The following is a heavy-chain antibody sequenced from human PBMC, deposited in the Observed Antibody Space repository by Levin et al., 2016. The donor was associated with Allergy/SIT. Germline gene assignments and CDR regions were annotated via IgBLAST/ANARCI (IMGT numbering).Heavy chain of an antibody. J-gene: IGHJ4*02. CDR1: GGSISSYY. CDR3: ARAKRVTSLLRYYFDY. CDR2: IYYSGST. V-gene: IGHV4-59*01. Sequence: SETLSLTCTVSGGSISSYYWSWIRQPPGKGLEWIGYIYYSGSTNYNPSLKSRVTISVDTSKNQFSLKLSSVTAADTAVYYCARAKRVTSLLRYYFDYWGQGTLVTVSS. D-gene: IGHD4-17*01.